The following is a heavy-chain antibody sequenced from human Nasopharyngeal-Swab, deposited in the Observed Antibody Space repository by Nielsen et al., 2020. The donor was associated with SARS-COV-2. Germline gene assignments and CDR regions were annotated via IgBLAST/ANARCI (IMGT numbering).Heavy chain of an antibody. J-gene: IGHJ3*02. CDR2: INHSGST. CDR1: GGSFSGYY. Sequence: LRLSCAVYGGSFSGYYWSWIRQPPGKGLEWIGEINHSGSTNYNPSLKSRVTISVDTSKNQFSLKLSSVTAADTAVYYCARGTYYYDSSGYPNDAFDIWGQGTMVTVSS. D-gene: IGHD3-22*01. CDR3: ARGTYYYDSSGYPNDAFDI. V-gene: IGHV4-34*01.